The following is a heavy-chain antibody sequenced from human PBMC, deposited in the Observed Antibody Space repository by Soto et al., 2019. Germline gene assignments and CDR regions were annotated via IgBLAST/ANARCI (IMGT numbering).Heavy chain of an antibody. D-gene: IGHD1-26*01. J-gene: IGHJ3*02. CDR1: GFTFSSYS. Sequence: GGSLRLSCAASGFTFSSYSMNWVCQAPGKGLEWVSSISSSSSYIYYADSVKGRFTISRDNAKNSLYLQMNSLRAEDTAVYYCAREGGPRGAFDIWGQGTMVTVSS. CDR3: AREGGPRGAFDI. V-gene: IGHV3-21*01. CDR2: ISSSSSYI.